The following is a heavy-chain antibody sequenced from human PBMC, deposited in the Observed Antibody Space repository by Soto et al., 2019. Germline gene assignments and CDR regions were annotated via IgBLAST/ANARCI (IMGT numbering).Heavy chain of an antibody. J-gene: IGHJ4*02. CDR3: ARLVAAGTTYYFAS. CDR2: IYWDDDK. CDR1: AFSLSTSGVG. V-gene: IGHV2-5*02. D-gene: IGHD1-7*01. Sequence: QITLKESGPTLVKPTQTLTLTCTFSAFSLSTSGVGVGWIRQPPGKALEWLTFIYWDDDKRYSPSLKSRLTTTNDTSKNQVVLTMTNMDPVDTATYYCARLVAAGTTYYFASWGQGTLVTVSS.